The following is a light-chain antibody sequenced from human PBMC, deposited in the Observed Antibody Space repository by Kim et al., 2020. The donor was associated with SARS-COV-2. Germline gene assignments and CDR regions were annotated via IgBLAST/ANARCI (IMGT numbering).Light chain of an antibody. CDR3: LLSYSGARV. CDR1: TGVVTSGHY. J-gene: IGLJ2*01. Sequence: PGGTVALTSRSVTGVVTSGHYPYWFQQKPGQAPRTLIYDVTHKHSWTPARFSGSLLGGKATLTLSGAQPEDEAEYYCLLSYSGARVFGGGTQLTVL. CDR2: DVT. V-gene: IGLV7-46*01.